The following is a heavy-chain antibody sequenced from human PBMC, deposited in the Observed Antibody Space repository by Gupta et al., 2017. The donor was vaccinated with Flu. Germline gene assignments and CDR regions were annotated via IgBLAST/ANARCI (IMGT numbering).Heavy chain of an antibody. J-gene: IGHJ4*02. V-gene: IGHV2-26*01. D-gene: IGHD3-16*01. CDR3: ARMGGAMDDY. CDR2: IFSNDEK. CDR1: GFSLSNARMG. Sequence: QVTLKESGPVLVKPTETLTLTCTVSGFSLSNARMGVSWIRQPPGKALEWLAHIFSNDEKSYSTSLKSRLTFSKDTSKSQVVLTMTNMDPVDTATYYCARMGGAMDDYWGQGTLVTVSS.